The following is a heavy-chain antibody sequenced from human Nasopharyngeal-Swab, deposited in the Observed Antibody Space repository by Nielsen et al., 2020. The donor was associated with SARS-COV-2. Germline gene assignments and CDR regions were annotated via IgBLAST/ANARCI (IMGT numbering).Heavy chain of an antibody. J-gene: IGHJ6*02. Sequence: GESLKISCAASGFTFSSYSMNWVRQAPGKGLEWVSSISSSSSYIYYADSVKGRFTISRDNAKNSLYLQMNSLRAEDTAVYYCARELLWFGEVSGYYGMDVWGQGTTVTVSS. CDR3: ARELLWFGEVSGYYGMDV. CDR2: ISSSSSYI. D-gene: IGHD3-10*01. V-gene: IGHV3-21*01. CDR1: GFTFSSYS.